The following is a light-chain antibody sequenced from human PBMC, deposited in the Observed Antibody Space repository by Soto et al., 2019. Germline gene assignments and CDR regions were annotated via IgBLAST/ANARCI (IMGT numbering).Light chain of an antibody. Sequence: QMTQSPSSLSASVVDRVTITFRASQGIRNDLGWYQQKPGKAPNLLMYTASNLQSGVPSRFSGSGSGTDFTLTISSLQPEDFATYYCQQSYSTPISFGQGTRLEIK. J-gene: IGKJ5*01. CDR2: TAS. CDR3: QQSYSTPIS. V-gene: IGKV1-39*01. CDR1: QGIRND.